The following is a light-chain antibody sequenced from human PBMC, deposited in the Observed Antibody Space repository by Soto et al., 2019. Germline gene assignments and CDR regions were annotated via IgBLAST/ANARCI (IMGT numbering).Light chain of an antibody. CDR3: QQLNSYPLT. CDR1: QTISSW. V-gene: IGKV1-5*03. Sequence: TRGRSTMTKSVSDRATITCRASQTISSWLAWYQQKPGKAPKLLIYKASNLKSGVPSRFSGSGSGTEFTLTISSLQPEDFATYYCQQLNSYPLTFGGGTKVDIK. J-gene: IGKJ4*01. CDR2: KAS.